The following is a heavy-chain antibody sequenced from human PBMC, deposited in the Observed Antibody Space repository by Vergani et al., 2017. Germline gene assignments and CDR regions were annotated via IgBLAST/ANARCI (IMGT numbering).Heavy chain of an antibody. V-gene: IGHV4-61*02. CDR1: GGSISSGSYY. CDR3: ARLPRITIFGVARGAFDI. D-gene: IGHD3-3*01. CDR2: IYHSGST. Sequence: QVQLQESGPGLVKPSQTLSLTCTVSGGSISSGSYYWSWIRQPAGKGLEWIGEIYHSGSTNYNPSLKSRVTISVDKSKNQFSLKLSSVTAADTAVYYCARLPRITIFGVARGAFDIWGQGTMVTVSS. J-gene: IGHJ3*02.